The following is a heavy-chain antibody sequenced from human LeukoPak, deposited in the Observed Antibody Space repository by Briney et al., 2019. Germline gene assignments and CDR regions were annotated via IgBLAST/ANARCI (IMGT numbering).Heavy chain of an antibody. CDR3: ARVWARFGELLYGVLDY. J-gene: IGHJ4*02. V-gene: IGHV1-18*01. Sequence: ASVKVSCKASGYTFTSYGISWVRQAPGQGLEWMGWISAYNGNTNYAQKLQGRVTMTTDTSTSTAYMELRSLRSDDTAVYYCARVWARFGELLYGVLDYWGQGTLVTVSS. D-gene: IGHD3-10*01. CDR1: GYTFTSYG. CDR2: ISAYNGNT.